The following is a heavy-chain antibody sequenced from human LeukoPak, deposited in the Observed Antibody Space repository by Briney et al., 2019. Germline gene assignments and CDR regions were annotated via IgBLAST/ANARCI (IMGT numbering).Heavy chain of an antibody. CDR1: GFTFSSYG. CDR2: ISYDGTNK. Sequence: GGSLRLSCAASGFTFSSYGMHWVRQAPGKGLEWVAAISYDGTNKYYVDSVKGRFTISRDNSKNTLYLQMNRPGPEDTAVYYCARDSCGGDCYPYTFDYWGQGTLVTVSS. CDR3: ARDSCGGDCYPYTFDY. V-gene: IGHV3-30*03. J-gene: IGHJ4*02. D-gene: IGHD2-21*02.